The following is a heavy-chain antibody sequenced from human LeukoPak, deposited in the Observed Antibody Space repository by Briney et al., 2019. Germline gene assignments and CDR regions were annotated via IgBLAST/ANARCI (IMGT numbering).Heavy chain of an antibody. CDR1: GGSINSYY. Sequence: PSETLSLTCTVSGGSINSYYWTWIRQPTGKGLEWIGYIYYSGSTLYNPSLNSRVTISMDTSKNHFSLKLSSVTAADTAIYYCARTSRHFYGSGSNLTPWPADMDVWGQGTKVTVSS. CDR2: IYYSGST. J-gene: IGHJ6*02. D-gene: IGHD3-10*01. V-gene: IGHV4-59*01. CDR3: ARTSRHFYGSGSNLTPWPADMDV.